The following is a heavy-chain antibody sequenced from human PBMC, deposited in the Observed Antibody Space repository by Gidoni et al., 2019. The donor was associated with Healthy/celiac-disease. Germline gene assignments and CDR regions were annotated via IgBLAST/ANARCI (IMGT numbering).Heavy chain of an antibody. Sequence: QVQLVQSGAEVKKPGSSVKVSCTASWGPVSISASSWVRQAPGQGLEWMGGIIPIFGTANYAQKFQGRVTITADESTSTAYMELSSLRSEDTAVYYCARSIYPDYYDSSGYYFDYWGQGTLVTVSS. CDR2: IIPIFGTA. CDR3: ARSIYPDYYDSSGYYFDY. D-gene: IGHD3-22*01. V-gene: IGHV1-69*01. CDR1: WGPVSISA. J-gene: IGHJ4*02.